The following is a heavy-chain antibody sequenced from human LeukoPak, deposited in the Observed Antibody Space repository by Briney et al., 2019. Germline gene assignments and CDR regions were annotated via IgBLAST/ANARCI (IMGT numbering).Heavy chain of an antibody. CDR3: ARHSDGARGAYFDY. CDR2: IYYSGST. CDR1: GGSISSSNYY. D-gene: IGHD1-26*01. Sequence: SETVSLTCAVSGGSISSSNYYWGWIPQPPGKALVWRGSIYYSGSTYYNPSLKSRATMSVDTSKNQFSLKLSSVTAADTAVYYCARHSDGARGAYFDYWGQATLVIVSS. J-gene: IGHJ4*02. V-gene: IGHV4-39*01.